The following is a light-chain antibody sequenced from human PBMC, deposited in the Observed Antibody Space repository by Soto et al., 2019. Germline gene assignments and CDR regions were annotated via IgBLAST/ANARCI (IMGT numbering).Light chain of an antibody. CDR3: TSYTNSGTHV. Sequence: QSVLTQPASVSASPGQSITISCTGTSSDVDGYNYVSWYQQRPGKAPKLIIYEVSHRPSGVSNRFSGTKSGNTASLTISGLQAADETDYYCTSYTNSGTHVFGTGTKVTVL. CDR1: SSDVDGYNY. CDR2: EVS. J-gene: IGLJ1*01. V-gene: IGLV2-14*01.